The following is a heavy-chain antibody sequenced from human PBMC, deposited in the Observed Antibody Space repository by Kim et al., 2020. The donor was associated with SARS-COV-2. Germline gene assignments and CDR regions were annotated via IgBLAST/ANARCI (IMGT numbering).Heavy chain of an antibody. CDR3: ARGTGEGP. J-gene: IGHJ5*02. CDR1: GFTFSSYG. CDR2: INVDGRHL. D-gene: IGHD7-27*01. Sequence: GGSLRLSCAASGFTFSSYGFHWVRQGPGKGQVWVSLINVDGRHLTYDDSVEGRFTISRDNSKNTLYLQMNSLRAAATAVYYCARGTGEGPGGHGILDTV. V-gene: IGHV3-74*01.